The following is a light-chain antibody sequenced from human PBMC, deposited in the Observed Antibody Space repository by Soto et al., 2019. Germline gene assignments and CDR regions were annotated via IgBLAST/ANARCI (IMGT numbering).Light chain of an antibody. Sequence: QSALTQPASVSGSPGQSITISCSGTSSDVGSYNYVAWYQQFSGKTPKLIIYGVSSRAPGVSSRLSGSKSGNTASLTISGLQAEDEADYYCISYTGSSTSYVFGTGTKV. CDR1: SSDVGSYNY. CDR2: GVS. J-gene: IGLJ1*01. CDR3: ISYTGSSTSYV. V-gene: IGLV2-14*01.